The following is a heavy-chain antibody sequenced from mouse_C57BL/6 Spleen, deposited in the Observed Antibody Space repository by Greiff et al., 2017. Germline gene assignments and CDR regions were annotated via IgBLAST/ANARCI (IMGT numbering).Heavy chain of an antibody. CDR3: ASSGSYYGSRGTWFAY. CDR2: ISSGSSTI. V-gene: IGHV5-17*01. CDR1: GFTFSDYG. D-gene: IGHD1-1*01. J-gene: IGHJ3*01. Sequence: EVKLMESGGGLVKPGGSLKLSCAASGFTFSDYGMHWVRQAPEKGLEWVAYISSGSSTIYYADTVKGRFTISRDTAKNTLFLQMTSLRSEDTAMYYCASSGSYYGSRGTWFAYWGQGTLVTVSA.